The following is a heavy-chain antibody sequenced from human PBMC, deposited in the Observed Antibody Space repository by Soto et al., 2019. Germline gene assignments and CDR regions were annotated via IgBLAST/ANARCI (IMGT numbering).Heavy chain of an antibody. J-gene: IGHJ6*02. V-gene: IGHV4-39*01. CDR3: ARLNSWGWAAGVVGMDV. CDR1: GGSISSSSYY. CDR2: IYYSGST. D-gene: IGHD6-19*01. Sequence: SETLSLTCTVSGGSISSSSYYWGWIRQPPGKGLEWIGSIYYSGSTYYNPSLKSRVTISVDTSKNQFSLKLSSVTAADTAVYYWARLNSWGWAAGVVGMDVWGQGTTVT.